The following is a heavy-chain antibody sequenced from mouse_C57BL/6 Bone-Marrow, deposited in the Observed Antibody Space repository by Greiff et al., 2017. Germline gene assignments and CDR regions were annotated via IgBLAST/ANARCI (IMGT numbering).Heavy chain of an antibody. Sequence: EVQLQQSGAELVRPGASVKLSCTASGFNIKDDYMHWVKQRPEQGLEWIGWIDPENGDTEYASKFQGKATITADTSSNTAYLQLSSLTSEDTAVYYWTIYDGYPFDYWGQGTAPTVTA. J-gene: IGHJ2*01. CDR1: GFNIKDDY. CDR2: IDPENGDT. CDR3: TIYDGYPFDY. V-gene: IGHV14-4*01. D-gene: IGHD2-2*01.